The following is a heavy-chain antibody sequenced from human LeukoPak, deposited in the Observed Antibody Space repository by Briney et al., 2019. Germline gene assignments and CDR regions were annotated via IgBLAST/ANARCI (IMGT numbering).Heavy chain of an antibody. CDR2: IYYSGST. D-gene: IGHD6-19*01. Sequence: SETLSLTCTVSGGSISSYYWSWIRQPPGKGLEWIGYIYYSGSTNYNPSLKSRVTISVDTSKNQFSLKLSSVTAADTAVYYCATLPIAVAGTRGVGDYWGQGTLVTVSS. V-gene: IGHV4-59*08. J-gene: IGHJ4*02. CDR3: ATLPIAVAGTRGVGDY. CDR1: GGSISSYY.